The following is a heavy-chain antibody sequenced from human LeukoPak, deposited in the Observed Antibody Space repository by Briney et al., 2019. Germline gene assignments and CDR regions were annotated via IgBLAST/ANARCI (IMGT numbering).Heavy chain of an antibody. V-gene: IGHV3-23*01. D-gene: IGHD1-1*01. Sequence: GGFLRLSCAASGFTFNNYAMSWVRQAPGMGLEWVSTISGSGVTTYYADSVRGRFTISRDNSKTTLYLQLDSLRPEDMAIYYCAKSPGQIQLDYFDYWGQGTLVTVSS. J-gene: IGHJ4*02. CDR1: GFTFNNYA. CDR3: AKSPGQIQLDYFDY. CDR2: ISGSGVTT.